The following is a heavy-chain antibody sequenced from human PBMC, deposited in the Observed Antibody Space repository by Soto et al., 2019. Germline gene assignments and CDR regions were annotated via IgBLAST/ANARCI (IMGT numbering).Heavy chain of an antibody. Sequence: GGSLRLSCAASGFTLSDHYMDWVRQAPGKGLDWVGLTRNKANSYTTEYAASVKGRFTISRDNSKNTLYLQMNSLRAEDTAVYYCAKAPKSPFLFDYWGQGTLVTVSS. V-gene: IGHV3-72*01. CDR3: AKAPKSPFLFDY. CDR2: TRNKANSYTT. J-gene: IGHJ4*02. CDR1: GFTLSDHY.